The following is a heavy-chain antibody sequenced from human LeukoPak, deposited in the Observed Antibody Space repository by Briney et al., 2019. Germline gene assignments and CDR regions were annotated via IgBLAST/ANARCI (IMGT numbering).Heavy chain of an antibody. CDR3: AREGGGILTGYYPG. D-gene: IGHD3-9*01. J-gene: IGHJ4*02. V-gene: IGHV1-69*06. Sequence: GSSVKVSCKASGDTFSSYAISWVRQAPGQGLEWMGGIIPIFGTANYAQKFQGRVTITADKSTSTAYMELSSLRPEDTAVYYCAREGGGILTGYYPGWGQGTLVTVSS. CDR1: GDTFSSYA. CDR2: IIPIFGTA.